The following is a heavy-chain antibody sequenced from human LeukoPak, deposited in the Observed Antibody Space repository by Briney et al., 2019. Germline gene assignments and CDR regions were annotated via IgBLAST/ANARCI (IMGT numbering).Heavy chain of an antibody. CDR3: AKDTSEMATINFDY. CDR1: GFTFDDYA. D-gene: IGHD5-24*01. J-gene: IGHJ4*02. CDR2: ISWNSGSI. Sequence: GGSLRLSCAASGFTFDDYAMHWVRQAPGKGLEWVSGISWNSGSIGYADSVKGRFTISRDNAKNSLCLQMNSLRAEDTALYYCAKDTSEMATINFDYWGQGTLVTVSS. V-gene: IGHV3-9*01.